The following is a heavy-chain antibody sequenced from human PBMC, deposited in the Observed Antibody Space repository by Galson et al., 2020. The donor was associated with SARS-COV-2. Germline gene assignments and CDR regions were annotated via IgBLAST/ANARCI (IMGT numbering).Heavy chain of an antibody. J-gene: IGHJ4*02. D-gene: IGHD1-26*01. Sequence: GESLKISCAASGITFSNYVMHWVRQAPGKGPEWVAVISSDGSNSFYADSLKGRFTISRDNSNSTLYLQMNSLRAEDTAVYYCARGGEWGLPYSCDWGGQGTLVFVSS. CDR1: GITFSNYV. CDR3: ARGGEWGLPYSCDW. CDR2: ISSDGSNS. V-gene: IGHV3-30*04.